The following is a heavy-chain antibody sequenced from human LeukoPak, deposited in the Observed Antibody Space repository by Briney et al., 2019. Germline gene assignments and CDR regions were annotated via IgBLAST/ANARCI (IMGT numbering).Heavy chain of an antibody. V-gene: IGHV3-23*01. CDR2: ISGSGGST. J-gene: IGHJ4*02. CDR1: GFTFSSYA. D-gene: IGHD6-6*01. CDR3: AKGEYSSSYRYFDY. Sequence: PGGSLRLSCAASGFTFSSYAMSWVRQAPGKGLEWVSAISGSGGSTYYADSVKGRFTISRDNSKNTLYLQMNTLRAEDTSVYYCAKGEYSSSYRYFDYWGQGTLVTVSS.